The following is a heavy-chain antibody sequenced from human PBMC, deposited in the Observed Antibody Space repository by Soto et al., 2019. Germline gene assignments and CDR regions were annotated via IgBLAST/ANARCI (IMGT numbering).Heavy chain of an antibody. CDR1: GFTFSNYW. Sequence: GGSLRLSCAASGFTFSNYWMHWVRQVPGKGLVWVSRINSDGSSTSYADSVKGRFTISRDNAKNTLYLQMNSLRAEDTAVYYCARAPDITVPAHNFDYWGQGVLVTVSS. V-gene: IGHV3-74*01. J-gene: IGHJ4*02. D-gene: IGHD6-19*01. CDR2: INSDGSST. CDR3: ARAPDITVPAHNFDY.